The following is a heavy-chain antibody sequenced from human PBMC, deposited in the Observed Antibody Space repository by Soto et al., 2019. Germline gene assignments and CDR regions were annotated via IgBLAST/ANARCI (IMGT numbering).Heavy chain of an antibody. Sequence: SVKVSCKASGGTFSSYAISWVRQAPGQGLEWMGGIIPIFGTANYAQKFQGRVTITADESTSTAYMELSSLRSEDTAVYYCARYCSSTSCYTRSYYYYGMDVWGQGTTVTVSS. J-gene: IGHJ6*02. CDR1: GGTFSSYA. V-gene: IGHV1-69*13. CDR3: ARYCSSTSCYTRSYYYYGMDV. D-gene: IGHD2-2*02. CDR2: IIPIFGTA.